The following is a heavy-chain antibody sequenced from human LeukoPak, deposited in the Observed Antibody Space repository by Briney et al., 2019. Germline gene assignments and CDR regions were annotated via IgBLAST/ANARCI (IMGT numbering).Heavy chain of an antibody. CDR3: ARDTETVAGTLAADY. CDR1: GYTFTGYY. Sequence: ASVKVSCKASGYTFTGYYMHWVRQAPGQGLEWMGWINPNSGGTNYAQKFQGRVTMTRDTSISTAYMELSRLRSDDTAVYYCARDTETVAGTLAADYWGQGTLVTVSS. CDR2: INPNSGGT. D-gene: IGHD6-19*01. V-gene: IGHV1-2*02. J-gene: IGHJ4*02.